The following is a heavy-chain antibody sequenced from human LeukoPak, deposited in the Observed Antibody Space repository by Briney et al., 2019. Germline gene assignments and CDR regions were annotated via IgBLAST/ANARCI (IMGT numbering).Heavy chain of an antibody. CDR1: GGSISSGGYY. CDR3: ARDEEQTITGTSY. D-gene: IGHD1-7*01. J-gene: IGHJ4*02. CDR2: IYHSGST. Sequence: SETLSLTCTVSGGSISSGGYYWSWIRQPPGKGLEWIGYIYHSGSTYYNPSLKSRVTISVDRSKNQFSLKLSSVTAADTAVYYCARDEEQTITGTSYWGQGTLVTVSS. V-gene: IGHV4-30-2*01.